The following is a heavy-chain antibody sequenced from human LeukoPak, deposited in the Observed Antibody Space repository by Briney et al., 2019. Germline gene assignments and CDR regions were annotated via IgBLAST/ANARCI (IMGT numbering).Heavy chain of an antibody. Sequence: SETLSLTCTVSGGSISNYYWSWIRQPPGEGLEWIGFVFYSGGTHYNPSLKSRVTMSVDTSKNQFTLELTSVTAADTAVYFCARDRSGAHQRYFDYWGQGTLVTVSS. CDR2: VFYSGGT. CDR3: ARDRSGAHQRYFDY. J-gene: IGHJ4*02. CDR1: GGSISNYY. V-gene: IGHV4-59*12. D-gene: IGHD2-15*01.